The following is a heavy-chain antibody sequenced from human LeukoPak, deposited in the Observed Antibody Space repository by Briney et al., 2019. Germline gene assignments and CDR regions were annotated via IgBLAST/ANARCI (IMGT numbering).Heavy chain of an antibody. J-gene: IGHJ4*02. CDR3: ARDRGAGSSWYGEEYYFDY. CDR1: GGTFSSYA. CDR2: IIPIFGTA. V-gene: IGHV1-69*05. Sequence: SVKVSCKASGGTFSSYAISWVRQAPGQGLEWMGGIIPIFGTANYAQKFQGRVTITTDESTSTAYMELSSLRSEDTAVYYCARDRGAGSSWYGEEYYFDYWGQGTLVTVSS. D-gene: IGHD6-13*01.